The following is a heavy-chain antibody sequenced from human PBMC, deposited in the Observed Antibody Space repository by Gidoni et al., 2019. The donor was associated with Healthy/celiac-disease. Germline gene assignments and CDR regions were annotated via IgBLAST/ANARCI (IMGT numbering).Heavy chain of an antibody. CDR1: GYSFTSYG. V-gene: IGHV5-51*01. CDR2: IYPGDSDT. J-gene: IGHJ5*02. Sequence: EVQLVQSGAEVKKPGESLKISCKGSGYSFTSYGIGWVRQRPGKGLEWMGIIYPGDSDTRYSPSFQGQVTISADKSISTAYLQWSSLKASDTAMYYCARLAIDYYDSSGYTNWFDPWGQGTLVTVSS. D-gene: IGHD3-22*01. CDR3: ARLAIDYYDSSGYTNWFDP.